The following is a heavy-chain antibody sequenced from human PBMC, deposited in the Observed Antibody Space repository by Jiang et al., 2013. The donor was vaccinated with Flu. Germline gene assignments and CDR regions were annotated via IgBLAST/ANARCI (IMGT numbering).Heavy chain of an antibody. CDR2: IYYSGST. J-gene: IGHJ3*02. CDR1: GGSISSGGYY. V-gene: IGHV4-31*03. CDR3: ARAGVAGDDAFDI. Sequence: GPGLVKPSQTLSLTCTVSGGSISSGGYYWSWIRQHPGKGLEWIGYIYYSGSTYYNPSLKSRVTISVDTSKNQFSLKLSSVTAADTAVYYCARAGVAGDDAFDIWGQGTMVTVSS. D-gene: IGHD7-27*01.